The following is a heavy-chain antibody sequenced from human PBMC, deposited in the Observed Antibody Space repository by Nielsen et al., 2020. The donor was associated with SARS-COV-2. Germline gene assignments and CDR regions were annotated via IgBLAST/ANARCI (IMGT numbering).Heavy chain of an antibody. Sequence: GGSLRLSCAASGFTFDDYAMHWVRQAPGKGLEWVSGISWNSGSIGYADSVKGRFTISRDNAKNSLYLQMNSLRAEDTALYYCAKARISSGYYPYDAFDIWGQGTMVTVSS. CDR2: ISWNSGSI. J-gene: IGHJ3*02. CDR3: AKARISSGYYPYDAFDI. D-gene: IGHD3-22*01. V-gene: IGHV3-9*01. CDR1: GFTFDDYA.